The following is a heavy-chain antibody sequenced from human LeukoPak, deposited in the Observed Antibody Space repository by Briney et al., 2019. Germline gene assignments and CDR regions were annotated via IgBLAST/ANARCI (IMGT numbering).Heavy chain of an antibody. V-gene: IGHV1-69*13. J-gene: IGHJ6*03. Sequence: SVKVSCEASGGTFSSYAISWVRQAPGQGLEWMGGIIPIFGTANYAQKFQGRVTITADESTSTAYMELSSLRSEDTAVYYCARQRTPTYYYYMDVWGKGTTVTVSS. CDR2: IIPIFGTA. CDR1: GGTFSSYA. CDR3: ARQRTPTYYYYMDV.